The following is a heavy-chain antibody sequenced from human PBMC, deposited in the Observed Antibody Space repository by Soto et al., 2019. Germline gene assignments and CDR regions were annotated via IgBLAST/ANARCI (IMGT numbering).Heavy chain of an antibody. CDR3: ARYYEDYGDYAAFDI. D-gene: IGHD4-17*01. Sequence: QVQLVQSGAEVKKPGASVKVSCKASGYTFTSYAMHWVRQAPGQRLEWMGWINAGNGNTKYSQKFQGRVTITRDTSASTAHMELSSLRSEDTAVYYCARYYEDYGDYAAFDIWGQGTMVTVSS. J-gene: IGHJ3*02. V-gene: IGHV1-3*01. CDR1: GYTFTSYA. CDR2: INAGNGNT.